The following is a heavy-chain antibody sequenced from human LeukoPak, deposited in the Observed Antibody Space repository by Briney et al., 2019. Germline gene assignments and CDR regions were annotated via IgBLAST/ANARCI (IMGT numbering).Heavy chain of an antibody. Sequence: SETLSLTCTVSGGSISSSSYYWGWIRQPPGKGLEWIGSIYYSGSTYYNPSLQSRVTISVDTSKNQFSLKLSSVTAADTAVYYCASEWFGESYFDYWGQGTLVTVSS. CDR1: GGSISSSSYY. V-gene: IGHV4-39*07. J-gene: IGHJ4*02. CDR2: IYYSGST. CDR3: ASEWFGESYFDY. D-gene: IGHD3-10*01.